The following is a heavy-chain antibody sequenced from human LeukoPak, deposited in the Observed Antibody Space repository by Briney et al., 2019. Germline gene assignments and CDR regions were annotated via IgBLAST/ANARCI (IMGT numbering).Heavy chain of an antibody. D-gene: IGHD2-2*01. CDR3: ARAPPPCSSTSCSAFDI. CDR1: GYTFTGYY. Sequence: ASVKVSCKASGYTFTGYYMHWVRQAPGQGLEWMGWINPNSGGTNYAQKFQGRVTMTRDTSISTAYMELSRLRSDDTAVYYCARAPPPCSSTSCSAFDIWGQGTMVTVSS. CDR2: INPNSGGT. J-gene: IGHJ3*02. V-gene: IGHV1-2*02.